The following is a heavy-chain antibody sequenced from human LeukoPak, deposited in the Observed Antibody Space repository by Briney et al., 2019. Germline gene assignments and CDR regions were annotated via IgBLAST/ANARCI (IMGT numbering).Heavy chain of an antibody. J-gene: IGHJ4*02. CDR3: AKDADIVVSSYFDY. CDR2: IRYDGSNK. D-gene: IGHD2-2*01. Sequence: GGSLRLSCAASGFTFNNYGMHWVRQAPGKGLEWVAFIRYDGSNKYYADSVKGRFTISRDNSKNTLYVQMSSLRAEDTAVYYRAKDADIVVSSYFDYWGQGTLVTVSS. V-gene: IGHV3-30*02. CDR1: GFTFNNYG.